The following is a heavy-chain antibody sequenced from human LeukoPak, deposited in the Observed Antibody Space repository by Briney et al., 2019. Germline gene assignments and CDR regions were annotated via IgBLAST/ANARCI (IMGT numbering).Heavy chain of an antibody. Sequence: SETLSLTCAVYGGSLSGYYWSWIRQPPGKGLEWIGEINHSGSTNYNPSLKSRVTISVDTSKNQFSLKLSSVTAADTAVYYCARGPRQNSSFYVWGQGTLVNVSS. J-gene: IGHJ4*02. CDR3: ARGPRQNSSFYV. D-gene: IGHD6-19*01. CDR1: GGSLSGYY. V-gene: IGHV4-34*01. CDR2: INHSGST.